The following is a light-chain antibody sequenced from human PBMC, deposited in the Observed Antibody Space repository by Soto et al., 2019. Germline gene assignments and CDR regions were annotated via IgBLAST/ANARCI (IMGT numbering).Light chain of an antibody. V-gene: IGKV3-20*01. Sequence: EIVLTQSPGTLSLSPGQIATLSCTTSQSVSSSYLAGYQKKPGQAPSLRIYGATSRATGIPDRFSGSESGTDVTLAISRLEPEDFAVYYCQQYGSSPPWSFGQGTMVEIK. CDR1: QSVSSSY. J-gene: IGKJ1*01. CDR2: GAT. CDR3: QQYGSSPPWS.